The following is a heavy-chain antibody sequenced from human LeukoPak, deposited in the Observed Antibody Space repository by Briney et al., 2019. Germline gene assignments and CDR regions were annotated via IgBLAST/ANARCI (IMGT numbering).Heavy chain of an antibody. CDR2: IIPIFGTA. CDR3: ARDPGYYDSSGYYPNWFDP. Sequence: SVKVSCKASGGTFSSYAISWVRQAPGQGLEWMGGIIPIFGTANYAQKFQGRVTITADESTSTAYMELSSLRSEDTAVYYCARDPGYYDSSGYYPNWFDPWGQGALVTVSS. V-gene: IGHV1-69*13. D-gene: IGHD3-22*01. CDR1: GGTFSSYA. J-gene: IGHJ5*02.